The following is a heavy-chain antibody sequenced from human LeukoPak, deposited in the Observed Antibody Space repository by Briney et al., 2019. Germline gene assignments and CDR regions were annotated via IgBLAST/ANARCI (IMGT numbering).Heavy chain of an antibody. Sequence: SETLSLTCTVSGGSISSYYWSWIRRPPGKGLEWIGYIYCSGSTNYNPSLKSRVTISVDTSKNQFSLKLSSVTAADTAVYYCARDGPAADYYYYGMDVWGQGTTVTVSS. J-gene: IGHJ6*02. V-gene: IGHV4-59*01. CDR2: IYCSGST. CDR3: ARDGPAADYYYYGMDV. CDR1: GGSISSYY. D-gene: IGHD2-2*01.